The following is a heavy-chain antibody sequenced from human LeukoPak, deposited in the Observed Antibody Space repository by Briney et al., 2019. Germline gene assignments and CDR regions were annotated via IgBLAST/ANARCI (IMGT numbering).Heavy chain of an antibody. V-gene: IGHV1-46*01. D-gene: IGHD3-3*01. CDR3: ASSARAGWLLYHYAFDY. Sequence: APVKVSCKASGYTSPGYFMYSVRQAPGQALEWMGIINPSGISTSNAQKFQGRDTMTRATSTSTAYMKLSSLRSEDTAVYYCASSARAGWLLYHYAFDYWGQGTLVTVSS. J-gene: IGHJ4*02. CDR1: GYTSPGYF. CDR2: INPSGIST.